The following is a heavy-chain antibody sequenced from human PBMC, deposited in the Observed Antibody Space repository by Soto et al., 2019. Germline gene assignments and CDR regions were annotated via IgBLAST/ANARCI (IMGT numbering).Heavy chain of an antibody. Sequence: PGESLKISCKGSGYSFTSYWIGWVRQMPGKGLEWMGIIYPGDSDTRYSPSFQGQVTISADKSISTAYLQWSSLKASDTAMYYCARHSFLWGSGYYSAFDIWGQGTMVTVSS. CDR3: ARHSFLWGSGYYSAFDI. V-gene: IGHV5-51*01. D-gene: IGHD3-3*01. CDR1: GYSFTSYW. CDR2: IYPGDSDT. J-gene: IGHJ3*02.